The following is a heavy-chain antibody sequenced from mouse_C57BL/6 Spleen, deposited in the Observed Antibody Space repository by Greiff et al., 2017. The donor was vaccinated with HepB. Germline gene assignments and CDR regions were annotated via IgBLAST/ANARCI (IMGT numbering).Heavy chain of an antibody. CDR3: ARRYGYCLLDY. J-gene: IGHJ2*01. D-gene: IGHD2-2*01. CDR1: GFTFSDYG. V-gene: IGHV5-17*01. CDR2: ISSGSSTI. Sequence: EVKVVESGGGLVKPGGSLKLSCAASGFTFSDYGMHWVRQAPEKGLEWVAYISSGSSTIYYADTVKGRFTISRDNAKNTLFLQMTSLRSEDTDLYYCARRYGYCLLDYWGQGTTLTVSS.